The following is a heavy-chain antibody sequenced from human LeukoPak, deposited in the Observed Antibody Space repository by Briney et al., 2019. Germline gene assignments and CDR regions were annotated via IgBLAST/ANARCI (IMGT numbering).Heavy chain of an antibody. D-gene: IGHD6-6*01. V-gene: IGHV4-30-2*01. Sequence: SETLSLTSTVSGGSISSGGYYWSWIRQPPGKGLEWIGYIYHSGSTYYNPSLKSRVTISVDRSKNQFSLKLSSVTAADTAVYYCAREGGYSSSHFDYWGQGTLVTVSS. CDR1: GGSISSGGYY. J-gene: IGHJ4*02. CDR3: AREGGYSSSHFDY. CDR2: IYHSGST.